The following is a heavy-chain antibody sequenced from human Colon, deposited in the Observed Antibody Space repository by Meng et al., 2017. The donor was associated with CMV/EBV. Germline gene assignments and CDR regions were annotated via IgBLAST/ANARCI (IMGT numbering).Heavy chain of an antibody. V-gene: IGHV1-2*02. CDR1: GYTFTAYH. CDR2: INPTTGGT. CDR3: GRYPVDGSASIDY. J-gene: IGHJ4*02. Sequence: ASVTVSCKASGYTFTAYHIHWVRQAPGQGFEWMGWINPTTGGTSYAQKFQGRVTMTSDTSISTAYMELSRLRSDDTALYYCGRYPVDGSASIDYWGQGTLVTVSS. D-gene: IGHD3-10*01.